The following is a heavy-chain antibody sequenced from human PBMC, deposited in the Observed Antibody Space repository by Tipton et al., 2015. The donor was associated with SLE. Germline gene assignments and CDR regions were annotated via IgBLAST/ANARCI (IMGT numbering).Heavy chain of an antibody. CDR1: GGSISSDYHY. D-gene: IGHD4-17*01. J-gene: IGHJ4*02. V-gene: IGHV4-39*01. CDR2: VSYSGKT. CDR3: ARQYGVTNFGY. Sequence: TLSLTCTVSGGSISSDYHYWGWIRQPPGKGLEWIGSVSYSGKTYYNPSLKSRVTISADTSKSQFSLRLSSVTAADTAVYNCARQYGVTNFGYWGRGTLVIVSS.